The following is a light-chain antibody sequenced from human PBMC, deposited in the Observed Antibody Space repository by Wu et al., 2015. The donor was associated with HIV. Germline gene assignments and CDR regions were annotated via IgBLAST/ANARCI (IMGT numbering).Light chain of an antibody. Sequence: AIQITQSPSSLSASTGDTVNITCQTSQHIRSSLAWYRQKSGKVPELLIYAASNLHRGVPSRFSGSGSGTTFTLTINCLHSEDLATFYCQQYDTFPLTFGGGPRWTSN. CDR3: QQYDTFPLT. J-gene: IGKJ4*01. V-gene: IGKV1-8*01. CDR1: QHIRSS. CDR2: AAS.